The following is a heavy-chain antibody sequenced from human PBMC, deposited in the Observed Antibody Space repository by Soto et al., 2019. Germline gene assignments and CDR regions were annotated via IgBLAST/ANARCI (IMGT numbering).Heavy chain of an antibody. J-gene: IGHJ4*02. D-gene: IGHD5-18*01. CDR3: ASLVDTAMAINFDY. CDR2: ISYDGSNK. CDR1: GFTFSSYG. V-gene: IGHV3-30*03. Sequence: GGSLRLSCAASGFTFSSYGMHWVRQAPGKGLEWVAVISYDGSNKYYADSVKGRFTISRDNSKNTLYLQMNSLRAEDTAVYYCASLVDTAMAINFDYWGQGTLVTVSS.